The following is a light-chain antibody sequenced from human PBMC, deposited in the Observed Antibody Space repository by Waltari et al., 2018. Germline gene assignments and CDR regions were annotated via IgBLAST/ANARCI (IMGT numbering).Light chain of an antibody. Sequence: SYELTQSPSVSVSLGQTASITCAGDKLGEKYVSWYKQKPGRSPVLVIYQDIRRPSGIPGRFSGSNSGNTATLTVSGTQAMDEADYYCQASDSRTAVFGGGTKLTVL. CDR1: KLGEKY. CDR2: QDI. J-gene: IGLJ2*01. V-gene: IGLV3-1*01. CDR3: QASDSRTAV.